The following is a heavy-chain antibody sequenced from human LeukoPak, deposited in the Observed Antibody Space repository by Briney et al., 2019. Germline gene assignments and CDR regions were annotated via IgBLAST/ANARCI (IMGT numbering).Heavy chain of an antibody. Sequence: GGSLRLSCAASGFTFSSYSMNWVRQAPGKGLEWVSSISSSSSYIYYADSVKGRFTISRDNAKNSLYLQMNSLRAEDTAVYYCARPMVRGVLTPPGFDPGGQETLVTVSS. CDR1: GFTFSSYS. CDR2: ISSSSSYI. J-gene: IGHJ5*02. D-gene: IGHD3-10*01. CDR3: ARPMVRGVLTPPGFDP. V-gene: IGHV3-21*01.